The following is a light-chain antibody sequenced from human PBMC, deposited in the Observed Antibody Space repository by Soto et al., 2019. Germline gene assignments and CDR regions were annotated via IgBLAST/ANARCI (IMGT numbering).Light chain of an antibody. V-gene: IGLV2-14*01. CDR1: SSDVGGYDY. CDR2: EVS. J-gene: IGLJ2*01. Sequence: QSVLTQPASVSGSPGQSITISCTGTSSDVGGYDYVSWYQHHPGKVPKLIIYEVSKRPSGVSHRFSGSKSGDTASLTISGLQAEDEADYYCSSHTSSSALVFGGGTKLTVL. CDR3: SSHTSSSALV.